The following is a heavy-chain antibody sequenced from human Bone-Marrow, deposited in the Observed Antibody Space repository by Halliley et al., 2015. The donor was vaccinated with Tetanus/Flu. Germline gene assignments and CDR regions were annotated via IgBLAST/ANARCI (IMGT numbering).Heavy chain of an antibody. CDR2: IHHGGPT. J-gene: IGHJ4*02. V-gene: IGHV4-4*01. CDR3: AGHLVTPGTRGFDS. CDR1: GGSITTSNW. Sequence: TLSLTCAVSGGSITTSNWWSWVRQPPGKGLEWIAEIHHGGPTNYNPALESRVTISVDKSNNQFSLSLGSLTAADTAVYFCAGHLVTPGTRGFDSWGQGTLVTVSS. D-gene: IGHD6-13*01.